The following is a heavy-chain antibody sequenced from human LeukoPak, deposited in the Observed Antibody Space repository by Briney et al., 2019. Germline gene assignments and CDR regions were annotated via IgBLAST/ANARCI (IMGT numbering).Heavy chain of an antibody. CDR2: ISYGGSNT. J-gene: IGHJ4*02. CDR1: GFTFSRYG. CDR3: AKDFWEMSTTDY. D-gene: IGHD5-24*01. Sequence: GRSLRLSCAASGFTFSRYGMHWARQAPGKGLEWVAVISYGGSNTYYADSVRGRFTISRDNSKNTLYLQMNSLRAEDTAVYYCAKDFWEMSTTDYWGQGTLVTVSS. V-gene: IGHV3-30*18.